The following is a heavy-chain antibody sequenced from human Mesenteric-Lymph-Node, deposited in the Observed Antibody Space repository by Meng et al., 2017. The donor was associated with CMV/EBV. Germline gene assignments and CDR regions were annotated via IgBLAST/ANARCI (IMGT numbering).Heavy chain of an antibody. CDR3: ASGDLGSSWYYFDY. Sequence: ASGFTFSSYSMNWVRQAPGKVLEWVSSISSSSSYIYYADSVKGRFTISRDNAKNSLYLQMNSLRAEDTAVYYCASGDLGSSWYYFDYWGQGTLVTVSS. CDR1: GFTFSSYS. V-gene: IGHV3-21*01. CDR2: ISSSSSYI. J-gene: IGHJ4*02. D-gene: IGHD6-13*01.